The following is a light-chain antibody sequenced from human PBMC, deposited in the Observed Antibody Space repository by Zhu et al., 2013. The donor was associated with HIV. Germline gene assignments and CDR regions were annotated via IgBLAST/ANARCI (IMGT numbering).Light chain of an antibody. Sequence: DIVLTQSPGTLSLSPGDTATLSCRASQSVSSSFLAWYQQKPGQAPRVVIYGASSRATGIPDRFSGSGSGTDFTLSITRLEPEDLAVYYCQQYGSSPLTFGGGTTLELK. V-gene: IGKV3-20*01. CDR1: QSVSSSF. CDR3: QQYGSSPLT. J-gene: IGKJ4*01. CDR2: GAS.